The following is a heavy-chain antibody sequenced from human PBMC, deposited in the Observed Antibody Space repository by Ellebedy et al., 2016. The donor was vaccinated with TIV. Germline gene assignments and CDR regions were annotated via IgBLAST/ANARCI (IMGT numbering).Heavy chain of an antibody. Sequence: GESLKISXAASGFTLSDYGMDWVRQAPGKGLEWVAVISFDGSNKDYAESVKGRFTISRDNSKNTLYVEMNNLRAEDTAVYYCAKALGFRGGYYDAFDLWGQGTMVTVSS. D-gene: IGHD3-22*01. CDR3: AKALGFRGGYYDAFDL. CDR1: GFTLSDYG. V-gene: IGHV3-30*18. CDR2: ISFDGSNK. J-gene: IGHJ3*01.